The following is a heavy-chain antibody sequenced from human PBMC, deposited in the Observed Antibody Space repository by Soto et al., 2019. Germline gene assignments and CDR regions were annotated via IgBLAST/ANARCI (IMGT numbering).Heavy chain of an antibody. D-gene: IGHD3-10*01. CDR2: IYNDGKT. CDR3: VRPFPSGREHAMDV. CDR1: GLNVSANY. J-gene: IGHJ6*02. V-gene: IGHV3-53*01. Sequence: EVQLVESGGGLIQPGGSLKLSCAASGLNVSANYMSWVRQAPGKGLEWVSVIYNDGKTYYGDSVKGRFAISRDASKNTLDLQMDSLRADDTAVYYCVRPFPSGREHAMDVWGQGTTVTVSS.